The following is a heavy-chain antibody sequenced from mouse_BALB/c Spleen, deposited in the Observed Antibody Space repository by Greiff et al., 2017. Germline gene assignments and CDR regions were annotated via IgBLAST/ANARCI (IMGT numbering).Heavy chain of an antibody. Sequence: VMLVESGPGLVAPSQSLSITCTVSGFSLTSYGVHWVRQPPGKGLEWLGVIWAGGSTNYNSALMSRLSISKDNSKSQVFLKMNSLQTDDTAMYYCARDNGHYFDYWGQGTTLTVSS. CDR1: GFSLTSYG. V-gene: IGHV2-9*02. CDR2: IWAGGST. J-gene: IGHJ2*01. CDR3: ARDNGHYFDY.